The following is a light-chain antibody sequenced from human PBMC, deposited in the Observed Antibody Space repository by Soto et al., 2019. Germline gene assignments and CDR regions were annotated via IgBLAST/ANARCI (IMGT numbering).Light chain of an antibody. Sequence: DIVMTQSLDPLAVSLGERATMHCKCSRSVXYKSNNKNHVDGDQQKPGTPPQLVCDWASTRESVGPELFSGSGAVTYFTLTSSSLDAEVVAFYWCPQYFEVTFTFGGGTKVEIK. J-gene: IGKJ4*01. CDR2: WAS. CDR1: RSVXYKSNNKNH. CDR3: PQYFEVTFT. V-gene: IGKV4-1*01.